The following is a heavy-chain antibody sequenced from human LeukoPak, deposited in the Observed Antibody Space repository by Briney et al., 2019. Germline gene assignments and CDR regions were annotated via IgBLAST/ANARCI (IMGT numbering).Heavy chain of an antibody. J-gene: IGHJ4*02. CDR3: ARYSGYED. Sequence: PSETLSLTCTVSGGSISSGDYYWSWIRQPPGKGLEWIGNIFYSGGTYSNPSLKSRVTISIDTSKNQFSLKLTSVTAADTAVYYCARYSGYEDWGQGTLVTVSS. CDR2: IFYSGGT. V-gene: IGHV4-30-4*01. D-gene: IGHD5-12*01. CDR1: GGSISSGDYY.